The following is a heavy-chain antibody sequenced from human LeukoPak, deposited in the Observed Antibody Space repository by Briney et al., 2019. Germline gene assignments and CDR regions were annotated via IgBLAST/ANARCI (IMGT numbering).Heavy chain of an antibody. CDR3: ARDRGDIVVVPAAKGVSFWFDP. D-gene: IGHD2-2*01. J-gene: IGHJ5*02. V-gene: IGHV4-4*07. CDR2: IYTSGST. Sequence: SETLSLTCTVSGGSISSYYWSWIRQPAGKGLEWIGRIYTSGSTNYNPSLKSRVTMSVDTSKNQFSLKLSSVTAADTAVYYCARDRGDIVVVPAAKGVSFWFDPWGQGTLVTVSS. CDR1: GGSISSYY.